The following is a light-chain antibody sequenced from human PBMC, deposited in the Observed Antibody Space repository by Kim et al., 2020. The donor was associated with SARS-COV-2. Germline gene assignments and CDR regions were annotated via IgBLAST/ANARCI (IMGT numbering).Light chain of an antibody. V-gene: IGLV2-23*02. J-gene: IGLJ2*01. CDR2: EVS. Sequence: GQSITISCTGTSRDVGSYTLVSWYQQHPGKAPKLMIYEVSKRPSGVSNRFSGSKSGNTASLTISGLQAEDEADYYCCSYAGSSTLLFGGGTQLTVL. CDR3: CSYAGSSTLL. CDR1: SRDVGSYTL.